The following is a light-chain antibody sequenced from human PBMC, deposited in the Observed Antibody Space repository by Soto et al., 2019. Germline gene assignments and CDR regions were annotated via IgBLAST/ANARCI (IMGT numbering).Light chain of an antibody. J-gene: IGLJ1*01. V-gene: IGLV2-14*03. CDR1: SSDVGGYNY. Sequence: QSALTQPASVSGSPGQSITISCTGTSSDVGGYNYVSWYQHHPGKAPKLIIYDVSNRPSGVSNPFSGSKSGNTASLTISGLQPEDEADYYCISYTTRNTRQIVFGTGTKLTVL. CDR2: DVS. CDR3: ISYTTRNTRQIV.